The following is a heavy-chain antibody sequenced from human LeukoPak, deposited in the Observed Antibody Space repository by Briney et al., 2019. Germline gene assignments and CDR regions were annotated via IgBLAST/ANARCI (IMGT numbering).Heavy chain of an antibody. CDR2: IARDGKDM. J-gene: IGHJ4*02. Sequence: PGGSLRLSCAASGFTFSSYAMHWVRRAPGKGPEWVTIIARDGKDMHHADSVKGRFTISRDNSKNTLYLQMNSLRAEDTAVYYCAGDVAASAVYYFDYWGQGTLVTVSS. CDR1: GFTFSSYA. CDR3: AGDVAASAVYYFDY. D-gene: IGHD6-13*01. V-gene: IGHV3-30*04.